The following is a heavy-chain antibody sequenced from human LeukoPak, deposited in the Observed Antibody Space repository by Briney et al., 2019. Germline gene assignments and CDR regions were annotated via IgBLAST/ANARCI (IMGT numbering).Heavy chain of an antibody. CDR3: TRDHCSGDNCPSFDY. D-gene: IGHD2-15*01. CDR1: GYTSTSFG. J-gene: IGHJ4*02. Sequence: ASVKVSCKPSGYTSTSFGISWVRQAPGQGLEWMGWIGAYNGDTNYAQKFQGRVTMTTDTSTSTAYMDLRSLRSDDTAVYYCTRDHCSGDNCPSFDYWGQGTLVTVSS. V-gene: IGHV1-18*04. CDR2: IGAYNGDT.